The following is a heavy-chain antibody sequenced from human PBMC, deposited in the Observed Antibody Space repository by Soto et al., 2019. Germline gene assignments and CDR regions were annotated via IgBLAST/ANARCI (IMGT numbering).Heavy chain of an antibody. V-gene: IGHV1-18*01. CDR3: ARDTVAPTYFQH. J-gene: IGHJ1*01. CDR1: GYTFTSYG. D-gene: IGHD4-17*01. CDR2: ISAYNGNT. Sequence: QVQLVQSGAEVKKPGASVKVSCKASGYTFTSYGISWVRQAPGQGLEWMGWISAYNGNTNYAQKLQGRVTMTTDTATSTAYMEMRSLRSDDAAVYYWARDTVAPTYFQHGGQGTLVTFSS.